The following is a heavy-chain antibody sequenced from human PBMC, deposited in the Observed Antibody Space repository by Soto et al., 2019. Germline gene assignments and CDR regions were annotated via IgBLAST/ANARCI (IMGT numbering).Heavy chain of an antibody. CDR3: ARALRLWRYYYDSGGSTGDYGMVV. CDR1: GFTFSSYG. V-gene: IGHV3-33*01. D-gene: IGHD3-22*01. CDR2: IWYDGSNK. Sequence: QVQLVESGGGVVQPGRSLRLSCAASGFTFSSYGMHWVRQAPGKGLEWVAVIWYDGSNKYYADSVKGRFTISRDNSKNTLYLQMNSLRAEDTAVYYCARALRLWRYYYDSGGSTGDYGMVVWGQGTTVTVSS. J-gene: IGHJ6*02.